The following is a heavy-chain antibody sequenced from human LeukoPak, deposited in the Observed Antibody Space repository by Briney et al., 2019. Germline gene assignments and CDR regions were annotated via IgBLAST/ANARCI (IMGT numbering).Heavy chain of an antibody. CDR3: ARHLIVSYYYDSSGYYFFDY. CDR1: GGSFSGYY. D-gene: IGHD3-22*01. V-gene: IGHV4-34*01. J-gene: IGHJ4*02. CDR2: INHSEST. Sequence: SETLSLTCAVYGGSFSGYYWSWIRQPPGKGLEWIGEINHSESTYYNPSLKSRLTISVDTSKNQFSLKLSSVTAADTAVYYCARHLIVSYYYDSSGYYFFDYWGQGTLVTVSS.